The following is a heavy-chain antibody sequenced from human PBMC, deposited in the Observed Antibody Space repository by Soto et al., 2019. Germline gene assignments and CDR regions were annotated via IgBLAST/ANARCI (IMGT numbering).Heavy chain of an antibody. D-gene: IGHD2-2*01. J-gene: IGHJ4*02. CDR1: GGTFSSYT. V-gene: IGHV1-69*08. Sequence: QVQLVQSGAEVKKPGSSVKVSCKASGGTFSSYTISWVRQAPGQGLEWMGRIIPILGIANYAQKFQGRVTITADKSTSTAYMELSSLRSEDTAVYYCAREYRSSTSCYGNFDYWGQGTLVTVSS. CDR2: IIPILGIA. CDR3: AREYRSSTSCYGNFDY.